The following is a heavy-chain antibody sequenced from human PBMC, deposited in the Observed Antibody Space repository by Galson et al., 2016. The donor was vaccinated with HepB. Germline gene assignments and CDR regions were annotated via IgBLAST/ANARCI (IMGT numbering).Heavy chain of an antibody. V-gene: IGHV1-2*02. D-gene: IGHD6-19*01. Sequence: SVKVSCKASGYTFTGYYMHWVRQAPGQGLEWMGWINPNSGGTSYAQKFQGRVTMTRDTSISTAYMELSRLRSDDTAVYYCARVTVSSGWSIDYWGQGTLVTVSS. J-gene: IGHJ4*02. CDR2: INPNSGGT. CDR1: GYTFTGYY. CDR3: ARVTVSSGWSIDY.